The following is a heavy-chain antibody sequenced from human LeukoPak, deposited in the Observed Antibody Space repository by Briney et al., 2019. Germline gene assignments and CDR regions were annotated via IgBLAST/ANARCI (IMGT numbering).Heavy chain of an antibody. CDR2: IKEDGSEK. D-gene: IGHD6-13*01. Sequence: GGSLRLSCAASGFTFSSYWMSWVRQAPGKGLEWVTNIKEDGSEKFFVDSVKGRFTISRDNAKNSLYLQMNSLRAEDTAVYFCARALDSSSWFDYWGQGTLVAVSS. CDR1: GFTFSSYW. V-gene: IGHV3-7*02. J-gene: IGHJ4*02. CDR3: ARALDSSSWFDY.